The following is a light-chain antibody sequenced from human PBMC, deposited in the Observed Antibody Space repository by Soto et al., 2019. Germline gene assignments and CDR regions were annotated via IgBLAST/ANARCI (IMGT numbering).Light chain of an antibody. Sequence: DIQMTQSPSTLSASVGDRVTIPCRASQSISSWLAWYQQKPGKAPKILIYKASSLESGVPSRFSGSGSATEFTLTISSLQPDDFATYYCQQYNSWWTFGQGTKLEIK. CDR1: QSISSW. CDR2: KAS. CDR3: QQYNSWWT. V-gene: IGKV1-5*03. J-gene: IGKJ2*02.